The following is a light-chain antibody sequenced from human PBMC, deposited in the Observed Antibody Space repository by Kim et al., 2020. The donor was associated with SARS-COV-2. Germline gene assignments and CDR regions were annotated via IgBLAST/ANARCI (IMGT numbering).Light chain of an antibody. V-gene: IGLV1-40*01. J-gene: IGLJ2*01. Sequence: QSVLTQPPSVSGAPGQRVTISCTGSSSNIGAGYDVHWYQQLPGTAPKLLIYGNSNRPSGVPDRFSGSKSGTSASLAITGLQAEDEADYYCQSYDSSLRGIHVVFGGGTQLTVL. CDR3: QSYDSSLRGIHVV. CDR2: GNS. CDR1: SSNIGAGYD.